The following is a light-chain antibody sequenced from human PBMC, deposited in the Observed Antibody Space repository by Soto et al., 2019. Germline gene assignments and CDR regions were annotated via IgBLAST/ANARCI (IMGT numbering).Light chain of an antibody. Sequence: DIQMTQSPSTLSASVGDRVTITCRASQNIVNWLAWYQQKPGKAPTILIYGASTLERGVSSRFGGSGSGTEFTLTITKLQPGDFATYYCQQYNSYSATFGQGTRLEIK. CDR1: QNIVNW. CDR3: QQYNSYSAT. V-gene: IGKV1-5*01. J-gene: IGKJ5*01. CDR2: GAS.